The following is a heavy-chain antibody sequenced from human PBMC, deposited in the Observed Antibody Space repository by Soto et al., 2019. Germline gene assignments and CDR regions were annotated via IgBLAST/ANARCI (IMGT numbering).Heavy chain of an antibody. CDR2: LYSIGTI. D-gene: IGHD3-22*01. CDR1: GFTVSDNY. J-gene: IGHJ4*02. CDR3: ATLTMRDRFDY. Sequence: VQLVESGGGLIQPGGSLRLSCAVSGFTVSDNYLHWVRQAPGKGLEWVAVLYSIGTIYYTEFVEGRFTISRDNSNNTLYLQMNHLRFEDTAIYYCATLTMRDRFDYWGQGTPVTVSS. V-gene: IGHV3-53*01.